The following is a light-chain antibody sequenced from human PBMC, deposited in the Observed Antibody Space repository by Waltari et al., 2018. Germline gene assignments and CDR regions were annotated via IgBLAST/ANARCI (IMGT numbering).Light chain of an antibody. CDR3: QHYVRLPVT. J-gene: IGKJ1*01. Sequence: CRASQSVSRALAWYQQKPGQAPRLLIYAASSRATGIPDRFSGSGSGTDFSLTISRLEPEDFAVYYCQHYVRLPVTFGQGTKVEIK. V-gene: IGKV3-20*01. CDR2: AAS. CDR1: QSVSRA.